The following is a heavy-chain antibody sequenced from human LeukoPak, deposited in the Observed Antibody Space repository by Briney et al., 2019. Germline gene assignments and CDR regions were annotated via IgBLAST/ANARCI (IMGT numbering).Heavy chain of an antibody. CDR3: ARKGQGSNWAAESFQN. V-gene: IGHV3-23*01. CDR2: ISGSGGTGT. CDR1: GFTFSSYA. J-gene: IGHJ1*01. D-gene: IGHD6-13*01. Sequence: GGSLRLSCAASGFTFSSYAMSWVRQAPGKGLEWVSAISGSGGTGTYYADSVKGRITISRDNSKNTLYLQMNSLRAEDTAVYYCARKGQGSNWAAESFQNWGQGPLVTVSS.